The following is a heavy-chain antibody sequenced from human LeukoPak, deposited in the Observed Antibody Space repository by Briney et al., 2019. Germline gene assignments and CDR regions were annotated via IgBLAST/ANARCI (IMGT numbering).Heavy chain of an antibody. CDR2: IYTSGST. V-gene: IGHV4-4*07. CDR1: GGSISSYY. CDR3: ARQRGGEPLAYFDY. D-gene: IGHD3-16*01. J-gene: IGHJ4*02. Sequence: SETLSLTCTVSGGSISSYYWSWIRQPAGKGLEWIGRIYTSGSTNYNPSLKSRVTISVDTSKNQFSLKLTSVTAADTAVYYCARQRGGEPLAYFDYWGQGTLVTVSS.